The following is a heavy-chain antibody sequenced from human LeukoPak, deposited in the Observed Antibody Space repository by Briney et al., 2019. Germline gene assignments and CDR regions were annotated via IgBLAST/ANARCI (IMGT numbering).Heavy chain of an antibody. D-gene: IGHD4-11*01. CDR2: IYYSGST. CDR3: ARDHDYRGWFDP. Sequence: PSETLSLTCTVSGGSISSYYWSWIRQPPGKGLEWIGYIYYSGSTNYNPSLKSRVTISVDTSKNQFSLKLSSVTAADTAVYYCARDHDYRGWFDPWGQGTLVTVSS. V-gene: IGHV4-59*01. CDR1: GGSISSYY. J-gene: IGHJ5*02.